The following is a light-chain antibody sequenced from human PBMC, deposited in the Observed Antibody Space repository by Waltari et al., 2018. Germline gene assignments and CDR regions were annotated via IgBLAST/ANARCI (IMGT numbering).Light chain of an antibody. CDR3: QQYYSRRT. Sequence: DIVMTQSPESLAVSLGERATINCKSSQSLLYYSNDKNYLAWYQQKPGQPPKLLIYWAATRQSGFPDRFSGSGSGTDFTLTISSLQAEDVAVYYCQQYYSRRTFGQGTKLEIK. CDR1: QSLLYYSNDKNY. CDR2: WAA. J-gene: IGKJ1*01. V-gene: IGKV4-1*01.